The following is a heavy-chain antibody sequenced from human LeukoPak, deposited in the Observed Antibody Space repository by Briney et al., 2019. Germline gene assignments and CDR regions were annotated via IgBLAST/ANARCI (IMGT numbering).Heavy chain of an antibody. V-gene: IGHV4-39*07. Sequence: SETLSLTCTVSGGSVSSSTYYWGWSRQPPGKGLEWIGSMYYSRSTYYNPSLKSRVTISVETSKTQFSLKLSSVTAADTAVYYCARDGYSGSDALWGQGTLVTVSS. CDR3: ARDGYSGSDAL. D-gene: IGHD5-12*01. J-gene: IGHJ4*02. CDR1: GGSVSSSTYY. CDR2: MYYSRST.